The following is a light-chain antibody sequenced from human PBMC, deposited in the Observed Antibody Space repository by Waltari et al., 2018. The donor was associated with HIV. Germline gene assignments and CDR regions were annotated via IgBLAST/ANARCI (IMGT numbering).Light chain of an antibody. CDR1: QSLSSY. CDR2: GAP. CDR3: QQFHNWPHT. Sequence: EIVLTQSPPTLSVSPGETATLSCRASQSLSSYLAWYQHIPGQAPRLLLDGAPTRATGTPVRFSGGGSGTEFSLTISSLRSEDSAVYYCQQFHNWPHTFGGGTKVEIK. V-gene: IGKV3-15*01. J-gene: IGKJ4*01.